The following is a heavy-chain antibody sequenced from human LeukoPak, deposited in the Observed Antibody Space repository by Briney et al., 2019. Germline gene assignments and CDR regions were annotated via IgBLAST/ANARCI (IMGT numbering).Heavy chain of an antibody. D-gene: IGHD2-15*01. V-gene: IGHV4-30-2*02. CDR2: IYHSGTT. CDR1: GVAISRGGYA. CDR3: ARTTEGYCRGRSCYSYYYYMDV. Sequence: TSETLSLTCAVSGVAISRGGYAWNWIRQPPGKGLEWIAYIYHSGTTYYNPSLKSRVTISVDTSKNQFSLKLSSVTAADTAVYYCARTTEGYCRGRSCYSYYYYMDVWGKGTTVTVSS. J-gene: IGHJ6*03.